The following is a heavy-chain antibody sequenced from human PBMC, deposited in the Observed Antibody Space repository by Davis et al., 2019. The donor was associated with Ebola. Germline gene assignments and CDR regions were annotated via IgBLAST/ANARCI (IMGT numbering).Heavy chain of an antibody. CDR3: AKASMGITIFGVVPVG. CDR2: ISYDGSNK. J-gene: IGHJ6*02. V-gene: IGHV3-30*18. Sequence: PGGSLRLSCAASGFTVSSNYMSWVRQAPGKGLEWVAVISYDGSNKYYADSVKGRFTISRDNAKNSLYLQMNSLRAEDTAVYYCAKASMGITIFGVVPVGWGQGTTVTVSS. CDR1: GFTVSSNY. D-gene: IGHD3-3*01.